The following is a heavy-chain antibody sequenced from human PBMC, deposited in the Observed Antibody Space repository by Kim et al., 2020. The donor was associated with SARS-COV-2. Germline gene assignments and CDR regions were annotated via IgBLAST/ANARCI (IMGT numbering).Heavy chain of an antibody. CDR2: ISYDGSNK. J-gene: IGHJ3*02. D-gene: IGHD6-13*01. V-gene: IGHV3-30*03. CDR3: AVSSSWRDDAFDI. Sequence: GGSLRLSCAASGFTFSSYGMHWVRQAPGKGLEWVAVISYDGSNKYYADSVKGRFTISRDNSKNTLYLQMNSLRAEDTAVYYCAVSSSWRDDAFDIWGQGTMVTVSS. CDR1: GFTFSSYG.